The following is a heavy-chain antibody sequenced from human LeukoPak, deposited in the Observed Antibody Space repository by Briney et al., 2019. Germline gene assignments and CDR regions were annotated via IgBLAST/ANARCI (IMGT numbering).Heavy chain of an antibody. CDR2: ISYDGSNK. Sequence: GGSLRLSCAASGFTFSNYGMHWVRQAPGKGLEWVAVISYDGSNKYYADSVKGRFTISRDNSKNTLYLQMNSLRAEDTAVYYCARETVFGVVVPTYYFDYWGQGTLVTVSS. D-gene: IGHD3-3*01. J-gene: IGHJ4*02. V-gene: IGHV3-30*03. CDR1: GFTFSNYG. CDR3: ARETVFGVVVPTYYFDY.